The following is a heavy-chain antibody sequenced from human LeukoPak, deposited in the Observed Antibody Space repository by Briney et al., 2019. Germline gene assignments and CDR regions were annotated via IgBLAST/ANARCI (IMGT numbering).Heavy chain of an antibody. CDR2: IYPSDFDT. CDR1: GYSFTCYL. V-gene: IGHV5-51*01. D-gene: IGHD3-10*01. Sequence: GEPMNFSCTGSGYSFTCYLICWVRQMPGKGLEWMGIIYPSDFDTRYSPSFQGLVTISADTSIRTAYLQWSSLKASHTALYYSARGELGSYYKGFRAFDIWGQGTMVSVPS. J-gene: IGHJ3*02. CDR3: ARGELGSYYKGFRAFDI.